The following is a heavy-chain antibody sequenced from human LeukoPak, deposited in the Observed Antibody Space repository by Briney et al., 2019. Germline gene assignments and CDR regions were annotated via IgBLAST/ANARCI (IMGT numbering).Heavy chain of an antibody. CDR1: GLTFSAYW. CDR3: AGSLRANCVLDI. V-gene: IGHV3-74*01. Sequence: GGSLRLSCAASGLTFSAYWMHWVRQAPGKGLVWVARIDNDGSLATYADSVKGRFTISRDNAKNTLFLQINSLRAEDTAVYYCAGSLRANCVLDIWGQGTMVTVSS. J-gene: IGHJ3*02. CDR2: IDNDGSLA. D-gene: IGHD2-8*01.